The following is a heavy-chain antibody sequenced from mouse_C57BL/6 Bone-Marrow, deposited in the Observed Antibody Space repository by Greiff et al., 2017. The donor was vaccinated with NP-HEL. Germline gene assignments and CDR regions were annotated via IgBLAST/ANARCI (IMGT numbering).Heavy chain of an antibody. D-gene: IGHD3-2*02. V-gene: IGHV1-81*01. Sequence: QVQLKESGAELARPGASVKLSCKASGYTFTSYGISWVKQRTGQGLEWIGEIYPRSGNTYYNEKFKGKATLTADKSSSTAYMELRSLTSEDSAVYFCARGRLRRLRDFDYWGQGTTLTVSS. CDR2: IYPRSGNT. J-gene: IGHJ2*01. CDR1: GYTFTSYG. CDR3: ARGRLRRLRDFDY.